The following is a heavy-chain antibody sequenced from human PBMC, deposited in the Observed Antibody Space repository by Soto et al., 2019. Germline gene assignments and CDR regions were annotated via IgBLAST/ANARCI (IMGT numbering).Heavy chain of an antibody. CDR2: IIPIFGTA. CDR1: GGTFSSYA. CDR3: ARPQGYCSGGSCYEYFQH. V-gene: IGHV1-69*12. D-gene: IGHD2-15*01. J-gene: IGHJ1*01. Sequence: QVQLVQSGAEVKKPGSSVKVSCKASGGTFSSYAISWVRQAPGQGLEWMGGIIPIFGTANYAQKFQGRVTITADESTSTAYMELSSLRSEDTAVYYCARPQGYCSGGSCYEYFQHWGQDTLVTVSS.